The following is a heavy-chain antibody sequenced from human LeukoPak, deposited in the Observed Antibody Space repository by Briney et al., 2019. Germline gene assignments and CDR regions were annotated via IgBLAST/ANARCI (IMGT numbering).Heavy chain of an antibody. Sequence: LGESLKISCKGSGYSFTSYWIGWVRQMPGKGLEWMGIIYPGDSDTRYSPSFQGQVTISADKSISTAYLQWSSLKASDTAMYYCARPDYHDSSGYYYVGAFDIWGQGTMVTVSS. J-gene: IGHJ3*02. CDR3: ARPDYHDSSGYYYVGAFDI. CDR1: GYSFTSYW. V-gene: IGHV5-51*01. CDR2: IYPGDSDT. D-gene: IGHD3-22*01.